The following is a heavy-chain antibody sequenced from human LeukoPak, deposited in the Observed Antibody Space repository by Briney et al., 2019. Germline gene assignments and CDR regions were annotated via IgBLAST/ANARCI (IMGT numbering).Heavy chain of an antibody. CDR3: VRGTGY. CDR1: GFTFSTYV. Sequence: GGSLRLSCSVSGFTFSTYVMRWVRQAPGKGLEYVSAISSNGDNTYYADSVKGRFTISRDNSKNTLYLQMSSLRADDTAVYYCVRGTGYWGQGTLVTVSS. CDR2: ISSNGDNT. V-gene: IGHV3-64D*06. J-gene: IGHJ4*02.